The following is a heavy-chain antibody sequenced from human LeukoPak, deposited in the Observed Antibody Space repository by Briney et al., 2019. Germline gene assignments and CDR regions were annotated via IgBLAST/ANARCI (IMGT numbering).Heavy chain of an antibody. CDR1: GYSFTSYW. CDR2: IYPGDSDT. J-gene: IGHJ4*02. V-gene: IGHV5-51*01. Sequence: NHGESLKISCKGSGYSFTSYWIGWVRQMPGKGLEWMGIIYPGDSDTRYSPSFQGQVTISADKPISTAYLQWSSLKASDTAMYYCARRRGAYYYDSSGYDFDYWGQGTLVTVSS. D-gene: IGHD3-22*01. CDR3: ARRRGAYYYDSSGYDFDY.